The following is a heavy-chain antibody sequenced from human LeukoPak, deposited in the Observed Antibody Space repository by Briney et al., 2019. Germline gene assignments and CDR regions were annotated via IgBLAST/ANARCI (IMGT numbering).Heavy chain of an antibody. V-gene: IGHV1-24*01. CDR1: GYTLTEFS. Sequence: GASVKVSCKVSGYTLTEFSMHWGRQAPGQRLKWMGGFVPEDGETIYAQKFQGRVTMTEETSTDTAYMELSSLRSEGTAVYYCATDLGSPRIAAAGQMGYWGQGTLVTVSS. CDR2: FVPEDGET. J-gene: IGHJ4*02. D-gene: IGHD6-13*01. CDR3: ATDLGSPRIAAAGQMGY.